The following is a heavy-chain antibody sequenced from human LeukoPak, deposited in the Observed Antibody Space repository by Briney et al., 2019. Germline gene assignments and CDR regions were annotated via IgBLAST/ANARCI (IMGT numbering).Heavy chain of an antibody. V-gene: IGHV4-39*07. J-gene: IGHJ4*02. CDR1: GGSISSSSYY. Sequence: SETLSLTCTVSGGSISSSSYYWGWIRQPPGKGLEWIGSIYYSGSTYYNPSLKSRVTISVDTSKNQFSLKLSSVTAADTAVYYCAGEYQPLLYVDYWGQGTLVTVSS. D-gene: IGHD2-2*02. CDR3: AGEYQPLLYVDY. CDR2: IYYSGST.